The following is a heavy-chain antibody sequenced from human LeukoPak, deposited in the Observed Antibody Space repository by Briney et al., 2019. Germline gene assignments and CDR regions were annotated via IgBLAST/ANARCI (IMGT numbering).Heavy chain of an antibody. V-gene: IGHV1-24*01. CDR1: GYTLTELS. CDR3: ATSSNSGSYYEVNFDY. J-gene: IGHJ4*02. D-gene: IGHD1-26*01. CDR2: FDPEDGET. Sequence: ASVTVSCKVSGYTLTELSMHWVRQAPGKGLEWMGGFDPEDGETIYAQKFQGRVTMTEDTSPDTAYMELSSLGSEDTAVYYCATSSNSGSYYEVNFDYWGQGTLVTVSS.